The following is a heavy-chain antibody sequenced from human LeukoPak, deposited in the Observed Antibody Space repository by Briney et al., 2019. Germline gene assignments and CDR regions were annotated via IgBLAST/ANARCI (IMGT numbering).Heavy chain of an antibody. CDR3: ARDGSGVWFDY. D-gene: IGHD3-10*01. J-gene: IGHJ4*02. V-gene: IGHV1-18*01. CDR2: ISNFIENI. Sequence: GASVKVSCKASGYRFTNDGVSWVRQAPGQGLEWVGWISNFIENIHYAPKFQGRVTLTTDTSTSTAYMELRSLTSDDTAVYYCARDGSGVWFDYWGQGTLVTVSS. CDR1: GYRFTNDG.